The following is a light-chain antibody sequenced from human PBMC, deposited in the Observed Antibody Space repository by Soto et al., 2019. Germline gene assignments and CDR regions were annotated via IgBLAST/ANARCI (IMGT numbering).Light chain of an antibody. CDR3: CSYVGNNNLV. Sequence: QSALTQPASVSGSPGQSITISCTGTSSDVGSYNLVSWYQQHPGKAPKLMIYEGSKRPSGVSNRFSGSKSGNTASLTISGLQAEDEADYYCCSYVGNNNLVFGGGTQLTV. V-gene: IGLV2-23*01. CDR2: EGS. CDR1: SSDVGSYNL. J-gene: IGLJ3*02.